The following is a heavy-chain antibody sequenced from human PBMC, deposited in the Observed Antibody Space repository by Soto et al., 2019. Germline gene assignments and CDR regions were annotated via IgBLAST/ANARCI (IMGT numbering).Heavy chain of an antibody. Sequence: SETLSLTCTVSGVSISSGDYYWSWIRQPPGKGLEWIGYIYYSGGTYYNPSLKSRVTISVDTSKNQFSLKLSSVTAADTAVYYCASGGTGWFGPWGQGTLVTVSS. CDR1: GVSISSGDYY. J-gene: IGHJ5*02. V-gene: IGHV4-30-4*01. CDR2: IYYSGGT. D-gene: IGHD3-9*01. CDR3: ASGGTGWFGP.